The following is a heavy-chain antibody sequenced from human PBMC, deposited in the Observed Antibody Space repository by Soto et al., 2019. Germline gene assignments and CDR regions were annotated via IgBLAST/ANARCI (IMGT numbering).Heavy chain of an antibody. J-gene: IGHJ4*02. D-gene: IGHD3-10*01. CDR1: GGTFSGYS. V-gene: IGHV1-69*06. CDR2: IIPIFGTA. CDR3: ARSGRGGSY. Sequence: SVKVSCKASGGTFSGYSIGCVRQPPGQGREWLGGIIPIFGTANYAQKFQSRGTITADKSTRTAYMELSSLRSEHTAVYYCARSGRGGSYWGQGTLVTVSS.